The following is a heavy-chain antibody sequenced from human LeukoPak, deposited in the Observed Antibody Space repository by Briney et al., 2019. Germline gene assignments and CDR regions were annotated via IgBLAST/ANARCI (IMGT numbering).Heavy chain of an antibody. D-gene: IGHD2-2*01. Sequence: GGTLRLSCAASGFTSSSYGMHWVRQAPRRGLEWVAVIWYDGSIKYYADSVKGRFTISRDNSKNTLYLQMNSLRAEDTAVFYCARAGNPSWPVFDYWGQGTLVTVSS. CDR1: GFTSSSYG. CDR3: ARAGNPSWPVFDY. J-gene: IGHJ4*02. CDR2: IWYDGSIK. V-gene: IGHV3-33*01.